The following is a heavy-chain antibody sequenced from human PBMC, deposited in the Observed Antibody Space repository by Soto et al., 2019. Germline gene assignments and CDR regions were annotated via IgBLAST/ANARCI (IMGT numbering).Heavy chain of an antibody. V-gene: IGHV1-69*01. J-gene: IGHJ6*02. CDR1: GGTFSSYA. CDR2: IIPIFGTA. D-gene: IGHD2-2*01. Sequence: QVQLVQSGAEVKKPGSSVKVSCKASGGTFSSYAISWVRQAPGQGLEWMGGIIPIFGTANYAQKFQGRVTITADDSTRTAYMELSSLRSEDTAVYYCAVKGSTSSLARGGSYGMDVWGQGTTVTVSS. CDR3: AVKGSTSSLARGGSYGMDV.